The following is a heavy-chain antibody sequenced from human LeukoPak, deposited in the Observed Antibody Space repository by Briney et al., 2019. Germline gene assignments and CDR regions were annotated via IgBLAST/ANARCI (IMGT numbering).Heavy chain of an antibody. D-gene: IGHD3-10*01. J-gene: IGHJ4*02. CDR3: AREFGGGFDY. CDR1: GGSISSGSYY. V-gene: IGHV4-61*02. CDR2: IYTSGST. Sequence: SETLSLTCTVSGGSISSGSYYWSWIRQPAGKGLEWIGRIYTSGSTNYNPSLKSRVTISVDTSKNQFSLKLSSVTAADTAVYYCAREFGGGFDYWGQGTLVTVSS.